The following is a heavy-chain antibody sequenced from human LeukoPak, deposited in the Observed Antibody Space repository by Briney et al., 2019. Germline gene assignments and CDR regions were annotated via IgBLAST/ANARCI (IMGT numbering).Heavy chain of an antibody. CDR3: ARGIIGDIVVVVAATKTYYYYYMDV. D-gene: IGHD2-15*01. V-gene: IGHV4-59*12. CDR1: GGSISSYY. CDR2: IYYSGST. J-gene: IGHJ6*03. Sequence: SETLSLTCTVSGGSISSYYWSWIRQPPGKGLEWIGYIYYSGSTNYNPSLKSRVTISVDTSKNQFSLKLSSVTAADTAVYYCARGIIGDIVVVVAATKTYYYYYMDVWGKGTTVTVSS.